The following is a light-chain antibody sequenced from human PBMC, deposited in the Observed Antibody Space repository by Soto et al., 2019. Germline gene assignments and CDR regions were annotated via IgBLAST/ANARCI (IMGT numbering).Light chain of an antibody. CDR3: QHYDHLPIT. V-gene: IGKV1-33*01. CDR1: QDITNY. Sequence: DIQMTQSPSSLSASVGDRVTITCQASQDITNYLNWYQQKPGRANRLLLYDEYSLETGVQSRFSGSGSGTDFTITISSLQNEDVETYYCQHYDHLPITFGQGKRLEIK. J-gene: IGKJ5*01. CDR2: DEY.